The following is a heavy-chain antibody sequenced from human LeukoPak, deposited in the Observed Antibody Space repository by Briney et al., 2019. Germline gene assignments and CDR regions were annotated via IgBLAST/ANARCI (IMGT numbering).Heavy chain of an antibody. CDR2: ISSSSSYI. V-gene: IGHV3-21*01. D-gene: IGHD1-26*01. CDR3: ARDREQSLDY. CDR1: GFTFSNAW. J-gene: IGHJ4*02. Sequence: PGGSLRLSCAASGFTFSNAWMSWVRQAPGKGLEWVSSISSSSSYIYYADSVKGRFTISRDNAKNSLYLQMNSLRAEDTAVYYCARDREQSLDYWGQGTLVTVSS.